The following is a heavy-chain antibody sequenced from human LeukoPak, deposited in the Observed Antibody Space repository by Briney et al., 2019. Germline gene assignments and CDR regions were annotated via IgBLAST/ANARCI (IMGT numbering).Heavy chain of an antibody. CDR1: GFTFSNAW. V-gene: IGHV3-7*01. CDR2: INQDGTEK. CDR3: VKVAKYYYGSETYYFFEH. Sequence: PGGSLRLSCAASGFTFSNAWMSWVRQAPGKGLEWVANINQDGTEKYYVDSVKGRFTISRDNAKNSLDLQMNSLRVEDTGIYYCVKVAKYYYGSETYYFFEHWGQGTPVTASS. J-gene: IGHJ4*02. D-gene: IGHD3-10*01.